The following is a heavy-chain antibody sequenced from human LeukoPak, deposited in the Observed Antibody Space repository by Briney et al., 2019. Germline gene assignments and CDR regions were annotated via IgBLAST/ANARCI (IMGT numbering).Heavy chain of an antibody. CDR3: ARDHIVRSLAGTLDY. J-gene: IGHJ4*02. CDR1: AYTFFMFG. V-gene: IGHV1-18*01. Sequence: ASVKVSCKASAYTFFMFGISWVRQAPGQGLEWMGWISANNGNTNYAQKFQGRVTMTTDTSTSTAYMELRGLRSDDTAVYYCARDHIVRSLAGTLDYWGQGTLVTLSS. D-gene: IGHD2-15*01. CDR2: ISANNGNT.